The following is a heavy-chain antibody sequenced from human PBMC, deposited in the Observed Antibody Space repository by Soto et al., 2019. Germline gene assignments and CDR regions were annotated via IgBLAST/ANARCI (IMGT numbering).Heavy chain of an antibody. V-gene: IGHV3-23*01. CDR2: VTDSGRST. CDR3: ASDYGPRSWLSGN. J-gene: IGHJ4*02. Sequence: EVHLLESGGGLVQPGGSLRLSCAASGFTFSSYAMSWVRQAPGKGLEWVSAVTDSGRSTFYADSVKGRFTISRDNSRTALFMQMNRRRAEDTAVYYCASDYGPRSWLSGNWGQGTLVTVSS. D-gene: IGHD6-13*01. CDR1: GFTFSSYA.